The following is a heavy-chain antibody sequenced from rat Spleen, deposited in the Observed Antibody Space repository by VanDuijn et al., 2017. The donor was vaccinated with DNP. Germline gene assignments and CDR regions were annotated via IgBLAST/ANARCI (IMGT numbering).Heavy chain of an antibody. CDR1: GFSLTSYG. CDR3: ARWQLYLSYFDY. J-gene: IGHJ2*01. CDR2: IWGGGST. V-gene: IGHV2-16*01. D-gene: IGHD1-2*01. Sequence: QVQLKESGPGLVQPSRTLSLTCTVSGFSLTSYGVSWVRQPPGKGLEWISAIWGGGSTDYNSALKSRPRISRDTSKSQVLLKMNSLQTEDTAMYFCARWQLYLSYFDYWGQGVMVTVSS.